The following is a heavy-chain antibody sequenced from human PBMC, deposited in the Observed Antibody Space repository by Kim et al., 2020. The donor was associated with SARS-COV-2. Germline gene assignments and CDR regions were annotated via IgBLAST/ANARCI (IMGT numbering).Heavy chain of an antibody. CDR3: AKDIWPGSGSPYYYYYYGMDV. CDR1: GFTFDDYT. V-gene: IGHV3-43*01. D-gene: IGHD3-10*01. J-gene: IGHJ6*02. Sequence: GGSLRLSCAASGFTFDDYTMHWVRQAPGKGLEWVSLISWDGGSTYYADSVKGRFTISRDNSKNSLYLQMNSLRTEDTALYYCAKDIWPGSGSPYYYYYYGMDVWGQGTTVTVSS. CDR2: ISWDGGST.